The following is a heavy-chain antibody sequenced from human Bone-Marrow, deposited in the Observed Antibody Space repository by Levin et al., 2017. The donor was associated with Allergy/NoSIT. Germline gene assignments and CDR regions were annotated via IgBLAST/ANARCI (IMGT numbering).Heavy chain of an antibody. V-gene: IGHV3-11*01. Sequence: GGSLRLSCAASGFDFSQYFMTWIRQAPGKGLEFVSYASASGGVVYYADSVKGRFTMSRDNAKSSLYLQMNTLTAGDTAVYFCARGEGDYNYYGLDVWGQGTTVNVSS. CDR1: GFDFSQYF. J-gene: IGHJ6*02. CDR2: ASASGGVV. CDR3: ARGEGDYNYYGLDV. D-gene: IGHD3-16*01.